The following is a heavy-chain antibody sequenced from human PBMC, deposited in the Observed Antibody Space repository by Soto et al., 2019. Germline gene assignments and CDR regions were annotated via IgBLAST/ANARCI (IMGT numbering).Heavy chain of an antibody. V-gene: IGHV1-8*01. J-gene: IGHJ6*02. D-gene: IGHD3-16*01. CDR3: AGKGARGMDV. CDR2: MNPNSGNT. CDR1: GYTFTRYD. Sequence: QVQLVQSGAEVKKPGASVKVSCKASGYTFTRYDINWVRQATGQGLEWMGWMNPNSGNTGYAQKFQGSVTLTRNTSISTAYRELRSLRSEDTAGYYCAGKGARGMDVWGQGTTVTVSS.